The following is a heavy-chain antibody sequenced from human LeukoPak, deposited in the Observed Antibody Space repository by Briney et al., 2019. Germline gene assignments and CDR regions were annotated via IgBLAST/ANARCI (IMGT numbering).Heavy chain of an antibody. D-gene: IGHD2-21*01. V-gene: IGHV3-48*03. CDR3: AIHNPLTLVGTKKSRGRLDY. Sequence: GGSLRLSCAASGFTFSSHGMNWVRQAPGKGLEWVSYISSSGSTIYYADSVKGRFTISRDNAKNSLYLQMNSLRAEDTAVYYCAIHNPLTLVGTKKSRGRLDYWGQGTLVTVSS. CDR1: GFTFSSHG. J-gene: IGHJ4*02. CDR2: ISSSGSTI.